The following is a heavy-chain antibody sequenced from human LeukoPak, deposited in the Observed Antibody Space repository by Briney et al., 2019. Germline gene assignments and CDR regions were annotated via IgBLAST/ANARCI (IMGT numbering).Heavy chain of an antibody. CDR3: ARDGVAGGFDY. J-gene: IGHJ4*02. V-gene: IGHV4-59*01. CDR1: GGSIGSYY. D-gene: IGHD6-19*01. Sequence: SETLSLTCTVSGGSIGSYYWNRIRPPPRKGLEWIGYIHSSGSTNHNASLKSRVTISVDTSKSQFSLKLSSVTAADTAVYYCARDGVAGGFDYWGQGTLVTVSS. CDR2: IHSSGST.